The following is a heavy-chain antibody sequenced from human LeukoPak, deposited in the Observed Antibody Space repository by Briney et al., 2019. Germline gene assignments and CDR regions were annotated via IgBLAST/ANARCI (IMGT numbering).Heavy chain of an antibody. CDR1: GGSISSYY. Sequence: SETLSLTCTVSGGSISSYYWSWIRQPPGKGLEWFGYIYDSGTTNYNPSLKSRVTISVDTSKNQFSLKLSSVTAADTAVYYCARATSTGDYFDYWGQGTLVTVSS. J-gene: IGHJ4*02. V-gene: IGHV4-59*01. CDR2: IYDSGTT. CDR3: ARATSTGDYFDY. D-gene: IGHD2-8*02.